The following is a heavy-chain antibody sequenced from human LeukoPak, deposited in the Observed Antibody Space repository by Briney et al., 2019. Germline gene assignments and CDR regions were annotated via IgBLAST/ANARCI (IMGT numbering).Heavy chain of an antibody. V-gene: IGHV3-23*01. CDR3: AKYQDSSSWYPFDY. Sequence: GGSLRLSCAASGFTFSSYAMSWVRQAPGKGLEWVSAISGSGGSTYYADSVKGRFTISRDNSKNTLYLQLNSLRAEDTAVYYCAKYQDSSSWYPFDYWGQGTLVTVSS. CDR2: ISGSGGST. CDR1: GFTFSSYA. J-gene: IGHJ4*02. D-gene: IGHD6-13*01.